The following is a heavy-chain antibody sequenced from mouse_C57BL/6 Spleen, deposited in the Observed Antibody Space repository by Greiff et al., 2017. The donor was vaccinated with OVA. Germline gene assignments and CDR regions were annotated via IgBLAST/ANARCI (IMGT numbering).Heavy chain of an antibody. D-gene: IGHD1-1*01. V-gene: IGHV1-55*01. J-gene: IGHJ3*01. Sequence: QVQLQQPGAELVKPGASVKMSCKASGYTFTSYWITWVKQRPGQGLEWIGDIYPGSGSTNYNEKFKGKATLTVDTSSSTAYMQLSSLTAVDSAVYDCARSTNTVGGFAYWGQGALVTVSA. CDR1: GYTFTSYW. CDR2: IYPGSGST. CDR3: ARSTNTVGGFAY.